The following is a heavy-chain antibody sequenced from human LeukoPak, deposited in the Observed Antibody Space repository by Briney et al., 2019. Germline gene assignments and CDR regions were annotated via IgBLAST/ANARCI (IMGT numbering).Heavy chain of an antibody. CDR1: GFTFDDYG. CDR2: INWNGGST. CDR3: ARDSYHYDSSGLYFDY. D-gene: IGHD3-22*01. J-gene: IGHJ4*02. Sequence: GGSLRLSCAASGFTFDDYGMSWVRQAPGKGLEWVSGINWNGGSTGYADSVKGRFTISRDNAKNSLYQQMNSLRAEDTALYYCARDSYHYDSSGLYFDYWGQGTLVTVSS. V-gene: IGHV3-20*04.